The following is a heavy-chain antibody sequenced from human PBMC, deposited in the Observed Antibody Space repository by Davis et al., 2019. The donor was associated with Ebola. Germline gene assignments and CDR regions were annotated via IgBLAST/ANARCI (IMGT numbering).Heavy chain of an antibody. CDR3: ATGFDSWSGYWSSFDY. CDR2: IKSNSGGT. V-gene: IGHV1-2*02. CDR1: GYTFPGYY. Sequence: SVPVSCMASGYTFPGYYMHWVRQAPGQGLEWMGWIKSNSGGTIYPQKSQGRVTVTEDTSTDTVYMELSSLRSEDTAVYYCATGFDSWSGYWSSFDYWGQGAQVTVSS. D-gene: IGHD3-3*01. J-gene: IGHJ4*02.